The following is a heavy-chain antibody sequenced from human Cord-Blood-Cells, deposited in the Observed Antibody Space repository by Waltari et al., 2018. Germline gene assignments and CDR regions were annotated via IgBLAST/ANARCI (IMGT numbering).Heavy chain of an antibody. V-gene: IGHV5-51*01. CDR3: GRHGREQHDCDY. CDR1: GYSFTSYW. J-gene: IGHJ4*02. Sequence: EVQLLQSGAEVKKPGESLKISCKGSGYSFTSYWIGGVRQMPGKGLEWMGISEPGDSDTRYSPSFQGQVTISAGNSISTAYLQWSSQKASDTAMYYCGRHGREQHDCDYWGQGTLVTVSS. D-gene: IGHD6-13*01. CDR2: SEPGDSDT.